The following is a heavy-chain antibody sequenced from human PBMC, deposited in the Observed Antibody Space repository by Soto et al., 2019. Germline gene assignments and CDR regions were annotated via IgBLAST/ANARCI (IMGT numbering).Heavy chain of an antibody. D-gene: IGHD6-19*01. CDR1: GGSISSGGYY. CDR3: ARGKRSSGWYYFDY. J-gene: IGHJ4*02. CDR2: IYYSGST. V-gene: IGHV4-31*03. Sequence: SETLSLTCTVSGGSISSGGYYWSWIRQHPGKGLEWIGYIYYSGSTYYNPSLKSRVTISVDTSKNQFSLKLSSVTAADTAVYYCARGKRSSGWYYFDYWGQGTLVTVSS.